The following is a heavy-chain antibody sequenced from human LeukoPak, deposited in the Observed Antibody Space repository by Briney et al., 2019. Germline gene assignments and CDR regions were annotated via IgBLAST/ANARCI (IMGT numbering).Heavy chain of an antibody. V-gene: IGHV4-39*07. CDR1: GGSMSINNYY. D-gene: IGHD5-24*01. CDR2: IYYTGTT. J-gene: IGHJ2*01. Sequence: PSETLSLTCTVSGGSMSINNYYWAWIRQPPGKGLEWLGSIYYTGTTYYNPSLNNRVTISVDTSKNQFSLRLNSVTAADTAVYYCARQMRQWYLDLWGRGTLVIASS. CDR3: ARQMRQWYLDL.